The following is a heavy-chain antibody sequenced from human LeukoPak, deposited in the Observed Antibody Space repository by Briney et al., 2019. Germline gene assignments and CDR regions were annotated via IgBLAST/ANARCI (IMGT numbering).Heavy chain of an antibody. Sequence: GESLKISCKGSGYSFTSYWIGWVRQMPGKGLEWMGIIYPGDSDTRYSPSFQGQVTISADKSISTAYLQWSSLKASDTAMYYCARAGGGYSYVRDYYYYYMDVWGKGITVTVSS. CDR2: IYPGDSDT. J-gene: IGHJ6*03. D-gene: IGHD5-18*01. CDR3: ARAGGGYSYVRDYYYYYMDV. V-gene: IGHV5-51*01. CDR1: GYSFTSYW.